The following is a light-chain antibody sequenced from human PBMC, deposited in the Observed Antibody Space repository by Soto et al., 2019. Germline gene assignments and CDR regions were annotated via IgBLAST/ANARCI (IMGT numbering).Light chain of an antibody. CDR1: QSLLHCNGYNY. J-gene: IGKJ1*01. Sequence: DIVMTQSPLSLPVTPGEPASISCRSSQSLLHCNGYNYLDWYLQKPGQSPQLLIYLGSNRASGVPDRFSGSGSGTDFTLKISRVEAEDVGVYYCMQALQTRTFGQGTKVDIK. V-gene: IGKV2-28*01. CDR3: MQALQTRT. CDR2: LGS.